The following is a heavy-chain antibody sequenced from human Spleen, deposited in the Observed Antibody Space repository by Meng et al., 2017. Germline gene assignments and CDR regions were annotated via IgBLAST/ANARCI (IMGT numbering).Heavy chain of an antibody. V-gene: IGHV3-23*01. CDR3: EKGPESYYSIVDY. D-gene: IGHD1-26*01. J-gene: IGHJ4*02. CDR2: ISAGGVI. CDR1: AFTFSSYA. Sequence: GESLKISCEASAFTFSSYAMSWVRQAPGKGLEWVSLISAGGVIYYTDSVRDRFTISRDNSKNTLYLQMNSLRGEDTAVYYCEKGPESYYSIVDYWGQGTLVTVSS.